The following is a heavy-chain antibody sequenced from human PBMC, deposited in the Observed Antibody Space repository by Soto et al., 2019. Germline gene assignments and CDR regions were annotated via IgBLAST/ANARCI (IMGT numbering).Heavy chain of an antibody. CDR3: ATSYGNAWYTY. Sequence: SETVSLTCTVSGGSISRGDYYWSWIRQPPGKGREGIGYIYYSGSTYYNPSLKSRLTISVDRSKNQFTLQLTSVTVEDTAVYYCATSYGNAWYTYWGQGTQVTVSS. V-gene: IGHV4-30-4*02. CDR1: GGSISRGDYY. J-gene: IGHJ4*02. D-gene: IGHD6-13*01. CDR2: IYYSGST.